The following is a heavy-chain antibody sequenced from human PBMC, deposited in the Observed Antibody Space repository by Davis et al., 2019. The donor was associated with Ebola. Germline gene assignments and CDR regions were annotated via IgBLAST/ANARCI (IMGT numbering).Heavy chain of an antibody. D-gene: IGHD3-22*01. V-gene: IGHV3-23*01. CDR2: ISGSGGT. CDR1: GFTFSSYA. J-gene: IGHJ4*02. Sequence: PGGFLRLSCAASGFTFSSYAMSWVRQAPGKGLEWVSAISGSGGTYYADSVKGRFTISRDNFKNTMYVQMNSLRAEDTAVYYYARGFYYDGSGSYYVFDYWGQGTLVTVSS. CDR3: ARGFYYDGSGSYYVFDY.